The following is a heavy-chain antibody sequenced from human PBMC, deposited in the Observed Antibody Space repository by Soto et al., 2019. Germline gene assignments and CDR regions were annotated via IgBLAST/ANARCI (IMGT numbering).Heavy chain of an antibody. CDR1: GYTFTSYG. CDR2: ISVYTGNT. J-gene: IGHJ6*02. V-gene: IGHV1-18*04. Sequence: QVQLVQSGGEVTKPGASVKVSCKSSGYTFTSYGVIWVRQAPGQGLEWLGWISVYTGNTKQAQKFQDRVILTTEASTGTASLELRNLRSDDTAVYYCARDRCTTDRCYTHHFDVWGQGTTVTVSS. CDR3: ARDRCTTDRCYTHHFDV. D-gene: IGHD2-8*01.